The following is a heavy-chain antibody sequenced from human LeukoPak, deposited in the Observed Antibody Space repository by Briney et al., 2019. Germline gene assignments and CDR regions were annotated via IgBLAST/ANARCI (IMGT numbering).Heavy chain of an antibody. Sequence: APVKVSCKASEYTFTSYAMHWVRQAPGQRLEWMGWINAGNGNTKYSQKFQGRVTITRDTSASTAYMELSSLRSEDTAVYYCARDRGGEQWLAFYFDYWGQGTLVTVSS. V-gene: IGHV1-3*01. CDR3: ARDRGGEQWLAFYFDY. D-gene: IGHD6-19*01. CDR1: EYTFTSYA. CDR2: INAGNGNT. J-gene: IGHJ4*02.